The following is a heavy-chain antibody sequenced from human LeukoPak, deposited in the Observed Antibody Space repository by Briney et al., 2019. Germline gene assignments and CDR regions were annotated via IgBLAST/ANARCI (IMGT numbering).Heavy chain of an antibody. CDR2: ISSSSSYI. CDR3: ARDQRGYYGSGSYYALLY. CDR1: GFTVSSYS. Sequence: GGSLRLSCAASGFTVSSYSMDWVRQAPGKGLEGVSSISSSSSYIYYADSVKGRFTISRDNAKNSLYLQMTSLRAEDTAVYYCARDQRGYYGSGSYYALLYWGQGTLVTVSS. D-gene: IGHD3-10*01. V-gene: IGHV3-21*01. J-gene: IGHJ4*02.